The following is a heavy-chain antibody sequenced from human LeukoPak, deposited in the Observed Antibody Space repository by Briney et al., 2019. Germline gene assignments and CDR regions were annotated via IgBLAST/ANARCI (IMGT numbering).Heavy chain of an antibody. V-gene: IGHV1-46*01. CDR2: INPSGGST. CDR3: AREMWSSGWDDPEPYYYGMDV. D-gene: IGHD6-19*01. Sequence: ASVKVSCRASGYTFTSYGISWVRQAPGQGLEWMGIINPSGGSTSYAQKFQGRVTMTRDTSTSTVYMELSSLRSEDTAVYYCAREMWSSGWDDPEPYYYGMDVWGQGTTVTVSS. CDR1: GYTFTSYG. J-gene: IGHJ6*02.